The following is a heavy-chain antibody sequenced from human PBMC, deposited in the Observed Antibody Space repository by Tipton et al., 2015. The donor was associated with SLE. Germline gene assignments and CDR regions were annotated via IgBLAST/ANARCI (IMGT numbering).Heavy chain of an antibody. Sequence: TLSLTCAVYGGSFSGYYWSWIRQPPGKGLEWIGEINHSGSTNYNPSLKSRVTISVHTSKKQFSLKLSSVTAADTAVYYCAREGVTGDHAFDIWGQGTMVTVSS. V-gene: IGHV4-34*01. CDR2: INHSGST. CDR1: GGSFSGYY. J-gene: IGHJ3*02. CDR3: AREGVTGDHAFDI. D-gene: IGHD7-27*01.